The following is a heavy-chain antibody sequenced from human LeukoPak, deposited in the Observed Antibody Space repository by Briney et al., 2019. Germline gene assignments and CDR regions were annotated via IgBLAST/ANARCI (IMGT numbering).Heavy chain of an antibody. CDR3: ARGHSSGWSTFDY. V-gene: IGHV3-11*04. CDR2: ISSSGSTI. J-gene: IGHJ4*02. D-gene: IGHD6-19*01. CDR1: GFTFSDYY. Sequence: GSLRLSCAASGFTFSDYYMNWIRQAPGKGLEWVSHISSSGSTIYYADSVKGRFTISRDNGKDSVYLQMNSLRAEDTAVYYCARGHSSGWSTFDYWGQGTLVTVSS.